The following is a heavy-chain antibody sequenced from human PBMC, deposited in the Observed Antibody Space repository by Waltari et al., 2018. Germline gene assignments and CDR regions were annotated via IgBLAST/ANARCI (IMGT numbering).Heavy chain of an antibody. Sequence: EVQLLESGGGLVQPGGSLRLSCAASGFTFSSYAMSWVRQAPGKGREWVSAIRGSGGSTYYAYSLKCRFTISRDNSKNTLYLQMNSLRAEDTAVYYCASSGYYQTFDYWGQGTLVTVSS. CDR3: ASSGYYQTFDY. J-gene: IGHJ4*02. CDR1: GFTFSSYA. D-gene: IGHD3-22*01. V-gene: IGHV3-23*01. CDR2: IRGSGGST.